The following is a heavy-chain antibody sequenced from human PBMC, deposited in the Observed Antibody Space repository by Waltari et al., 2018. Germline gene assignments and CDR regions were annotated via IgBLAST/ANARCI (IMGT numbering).Heavy chain of an antibody. CDR2: IYYSGST. J-gene: IGHJ4*02. CDR3: ASLPHCSSTSCYVD. D-gene: IGHD2-2*01. Sequence: QVQLQESGPGLVKPSETLSLTCTVSGGSISSYYWSWIRQPPGKGLGWIGYIYYSGSTNYNPSLKSRVTISVDTSKNQFSLKLSSVTAADTAVYYCASLPHCSSTSCYVDWGQGTLVTVSS. CDR1: GGSISSYY. V-gene: IGHV4-59*01.